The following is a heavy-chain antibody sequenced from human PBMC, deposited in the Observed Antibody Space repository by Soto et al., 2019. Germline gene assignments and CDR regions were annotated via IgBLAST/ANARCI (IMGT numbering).Heavy chain of an antibody. CDR2: IYSGGST. V-gene: IGHV3-53*01. D-gene: IGHD2-21*02. CDR1: GFTVSSNY. J-gene: IGHJ4*02. Sequence: PGGSLRLSCAASGFTVSSNYMSWVRQAPGKGLEWVSVIYSGGSTYYADSVKGRFTISRDNSKNTLYLQMNSLRAEDTAVYYCARVFCRGDCYSPLDYWGQGTLVTVSS. CDR3: ARVFCRGDCYSPLDY.